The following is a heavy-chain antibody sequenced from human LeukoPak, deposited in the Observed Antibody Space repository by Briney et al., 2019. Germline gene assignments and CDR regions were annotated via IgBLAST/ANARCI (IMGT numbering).Heavy chain of an antibody. V-gene: IGHV4-4*07. CDR1: GGSFSGYY. D-gene: IGHD6-19*01. CDR3: ARVSSAGIWDY. J-gene: IGHJ4*02. Sequence: PSETLSLTCTVSGGSFSGYYWSWIRQPAGKGLEWIGRIYTSGSTNYNPPLKSRVTMSVDTSKNQFSLKLSSVTAADTAVYYCARVSSAGIWDYWGQGTLVTVSS. CDR2: IYTSGST.